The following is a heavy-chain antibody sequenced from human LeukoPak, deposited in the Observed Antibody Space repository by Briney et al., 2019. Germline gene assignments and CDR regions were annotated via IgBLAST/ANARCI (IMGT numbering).Heavy chain of an antibody. D-gene: IGHD2-2*02. CDR1: GFIFSSYG. CDR3: AKDGGYCSSTSCYTDLDY. Sequence: GGSLRLSCAASGFIFSSYGMHWVRQAPGKGLEWVAVISYDGSNKYYADSVKGRFTISRDNSKNTLYLQMNSLRAEDTAVYYCAKDGGYCSSTSCYTDLDYWGQGTLVTVSS. V-gene: IGHV3-30*18. J-gene: IGHJ4*02. CDR2: ISYDGSNK.